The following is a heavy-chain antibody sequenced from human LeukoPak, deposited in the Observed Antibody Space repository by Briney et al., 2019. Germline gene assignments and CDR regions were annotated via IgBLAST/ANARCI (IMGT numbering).Heavy chain of an antibody. Sequence: GASVKVSCEASGYNSIDYYLDWLVQVPGQGFEWIGYINPHSGSATYSQKFQGRVIMTRDMSMRTVYLDMTDLRSDDTALYFCATIGSDYDSYGDYHSHGFQHWGRGTPVIVSS. CDR1: GYNSIDYY. CDR3: ATIGSDYDSYGDYHSHGFQH. J-gene: IGHJ3*01. CDR2: INPHSGSA. V-gene: IGHV1-2*02. D-gene: IGHD2-21*02.